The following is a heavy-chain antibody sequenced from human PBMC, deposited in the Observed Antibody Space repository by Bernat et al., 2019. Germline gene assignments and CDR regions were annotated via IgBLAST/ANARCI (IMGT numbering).Heavy chain of an antibody. V-gene: IGHV3-74*01. J-gene: IGHJ6*03. CDR1: GFTFSRYW. Sequence: EVQLVESGGGLVQPGGSQRLSCAASGFTFSRYWMHWVRQAPGKGPVWVSRINNDGSCTTYADSVKGRFTLSRDNAKNSRYLQMNSLRAEDTAVYYCARTYFYMDVWGKGTTVTVSS. CDR3: ARTYFYMDV. CDR2: INNDGSCT.